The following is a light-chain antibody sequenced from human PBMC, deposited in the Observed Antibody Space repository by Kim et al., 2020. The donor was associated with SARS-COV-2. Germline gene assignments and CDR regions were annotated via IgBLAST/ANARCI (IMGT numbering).Light chain of an antibody. J-gene: IGLJ3*02. Sequence: SYELTQPPSVSVTPGKTARITCGGSNIGTKSVQWYQQKPGQAPALVIYYDSDRPSGIPERFSGSNSGDTATLTITRVEAGDEADYFRQVWDSSSHHWVFGGGTKVTVL. CDR1: NIGTKS. CDR2: YDS. CDR3: QVWDSSSHHWV. V-gene: IGLV3-21*04.